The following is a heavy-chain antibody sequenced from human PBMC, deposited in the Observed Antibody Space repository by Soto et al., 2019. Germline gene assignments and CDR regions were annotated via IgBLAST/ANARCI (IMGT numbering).Heavy chain of an antibody. CDR1: GFPFSSYA. CDR2: ISGSGGST. Sequence: GGSLRLSCAASGFPFSSYAMSWVRQAPGKGLEWVSAISGSGGSTYYADSVKGRFTISRDNSKNTLYLQMNSLRAEDTAVYYCAKDPKVIAILGIDYWGQGTLVTVSS. CDR3: AKDPKVIAILGIDY. J-gene: IGHJ4*02. D-gene: IGHD2-21*01. V-gene: IGHV3-23*01.